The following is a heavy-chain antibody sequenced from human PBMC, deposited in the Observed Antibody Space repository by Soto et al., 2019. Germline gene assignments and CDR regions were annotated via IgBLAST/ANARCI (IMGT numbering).Heavy chain of an antibody. D-gene: IGHD2-2*01. V-gene: IGHV3-23*01. CDR3: AKKRTVGGSYYFDY. CDR1: GFTFSSYA. CDR2: ISGSGGST. J-gene: IGHJ4*02. Sequence: EVQLLESGGGLVQPGGSLRLSCAASGFTFSSYAMSWVRQAPVKGLEWVSAISGSGGSTYYADSVKGRCTISRDNSKNTLYLQMNSLRAEDTDVYYCAKKRTVGGSYYFDYWGQGTLVTVSS.